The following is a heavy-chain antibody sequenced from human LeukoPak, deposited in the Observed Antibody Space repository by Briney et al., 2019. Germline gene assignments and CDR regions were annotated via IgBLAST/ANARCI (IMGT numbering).Heavy chain of an antibody. J-gene: IGHJ4*02. V-gene: IGHV3-74*01. CDR3: VRGNPFGGY. D-gene: IGHD2-15*01. CDR1: GFTFSSYW. CDR2: INSDGSST. Sequence: GGSLRLSCAASGFTFSSYWMHWVRQAPGKGLVWVSRINSDGSSTSYADSVKGRSTISRDNAKNTLYLQMNSLRVEDTAVYYCVRGNPFGGYWGQGTLVTVSS.